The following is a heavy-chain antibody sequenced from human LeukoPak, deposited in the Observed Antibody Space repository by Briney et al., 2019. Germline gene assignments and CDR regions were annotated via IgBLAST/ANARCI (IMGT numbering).Heavy chain of an antibody. CDR2: ISYDGSNK. CDR3: TRVGYIDEGIDY. D-gene: IGHD5-24*01. Sequence: GGSLRLSCAASGFTFSSYAMHWVRQAPGKGLEWVAVISYDGSNKYYADSVKGRFTISRDNSKNTLYLQMNSLRAEDTAIYYCTRVGYIDEGIDYWGQGTLVTVSS. V-gene: IGHV3-30-3*01. CDR1: GFTFSSYA. J-gene: IGHJ4*02.